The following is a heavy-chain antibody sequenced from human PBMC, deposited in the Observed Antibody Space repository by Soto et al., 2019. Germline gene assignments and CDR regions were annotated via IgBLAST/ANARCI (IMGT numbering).Heavy chain of an antibody. J-gene: IGHJ4*02. CDR3: AKDVSYYGSGNHPDY. Sequence: GGSLRLSCAASGFTFSSYGMHWVRQAPGKGLEWVAVISYDGSNKYYADSVKGRFTISRDNSKNTLYLQMNSLRAEDTAVYYCAKDVSYYGSGNHPDYWGQGTLVTVYS. CDR1: GFTFSSYG. D-gene: IGHD3-10*01. V-gene: IGHV3-30*18. CDR2: ISYDGSNK.